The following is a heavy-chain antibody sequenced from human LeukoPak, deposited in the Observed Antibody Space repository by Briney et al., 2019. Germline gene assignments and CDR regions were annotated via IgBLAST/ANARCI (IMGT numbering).Heavy chain of an antibody. CDR1: GGSISSSSYY. CDR2: IYYSGST. Sequence: SETLSLTCTVPGGSISSSSYYWGWIRQPPGKGLEWIGSIYYSGSTYYNPSLKSRVTISVDRSKNQFSLKLSSVTAADTAVYYCARHGPLGYCSSTSCYEAWFDPWGQGTLVTVSS. J-gene: IGHJ5*02. D-gene: IGHD2-2*01. CDR3: ARHGPLGYCSSTSCYEAWFDP. V-gene: IGHV4-39*01.